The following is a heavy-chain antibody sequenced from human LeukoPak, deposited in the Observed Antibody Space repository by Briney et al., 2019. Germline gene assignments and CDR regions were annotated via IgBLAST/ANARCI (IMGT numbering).Heavy chain of an antibody. J-gene: IGHJ6*02. CDR1: GFTFSSYW. D-gene: IGHD4-17*01. Sequence: GGSLRLSCAASGFTFSSYWMHWVRQAPGKGLVWVSRINSDGSSTSYADSVKGRFTISRDNAKNTLYLQMNSLRAEDTAVYYCATGGDYGPWGMDVWGQGTTVTVSS. CDR2: INSDGSST. V-gene: IGHV3-74*01. CDR3: ATGGDYGPWGMDV.